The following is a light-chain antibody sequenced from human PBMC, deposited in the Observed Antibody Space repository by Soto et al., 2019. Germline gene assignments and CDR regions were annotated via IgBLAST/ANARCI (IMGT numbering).Light chain of an antibody. CDR3: SPYSSDINFHV. Sequence: QSVLTQPPSASGSPGQSVTISCAGTSSDIGLYNYVSWYQHHPGKAPKLIIYEVSKRPSGIPDPFSGSKSGNTASLTVSGLQAEDEDDYFCSPYSSDINFHVFGGGTKLTVL. J-gene: IGLJ3*02. V-gene: IGLV2-8*01. CDR2: EVS. CDR1: SSDIGLYNY.